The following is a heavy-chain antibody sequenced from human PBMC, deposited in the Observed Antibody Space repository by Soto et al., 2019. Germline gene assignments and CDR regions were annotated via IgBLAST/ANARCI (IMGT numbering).Heavy chain of an antibody. CDR1: GYTFTGYY. V-gene: IGHV1-2*04. Sequence: ASVKVSCKASGYTFTGYYMRWVRQAPGQGLEWMGWINPNSGGTNYAQKFQGWVTMTRDTSISTAYMELSRLRSDDTAVYYCARMEQQLGDYYYYGMDVWGQGTTVTVSS. J-gene: IGHJ6*02. CDR2: INPNSGGT. D-gene: IGHD6-13*01. CDR3: ARMEQQLGDYYYYGMDV.